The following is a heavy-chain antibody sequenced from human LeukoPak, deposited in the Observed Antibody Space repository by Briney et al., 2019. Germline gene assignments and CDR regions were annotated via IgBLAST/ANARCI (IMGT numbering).Heavy chain of an antibody. V-gene: IGHV3-23*01. CDR1: GFTFSNYA. D-gene: IGHD6-13*01. J-gene: IGHJ4*02. CDR3: APDLRGSAWSLDD. CDR2: ISDRGGST. Sequence: PGGSLKLSCAASGFTFSNYAMGWVRQAPGKGLEWVPTISDRGGSTYYADSVKGRFTISRDNSKNTLYLQMDSLRAEEDTAIYYCAPDLRGSAWSLDDWGQGTLVTVSS.